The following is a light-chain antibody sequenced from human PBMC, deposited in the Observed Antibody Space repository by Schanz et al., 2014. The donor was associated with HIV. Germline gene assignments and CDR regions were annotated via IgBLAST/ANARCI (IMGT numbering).Light chain of an antibody. CDR1: QSISNN. Sequence: EIVMTQSPATLYVSPGEGATLSCRASQSISNNLAWYQHKPGQAPRLLIYGAFTRATGIPVRFSGRGSGTDFSLTISRLEPEDFAVYYCQQYGSSPWTFGQGTRVDVK. CDR2: GAF. CDR3: QQYGSSPWT. V-gene: IGKV3-20*01. J-gene: IGKJ1*01.